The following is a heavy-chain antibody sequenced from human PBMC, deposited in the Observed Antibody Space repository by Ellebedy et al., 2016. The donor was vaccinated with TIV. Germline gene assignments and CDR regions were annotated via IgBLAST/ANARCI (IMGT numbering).Heavy chain of an antibody. CDR3: AREWGFDF. V-gene: IGHV1-18*01. Sequence: AASVKVSCKASAHTFADYGISWVRQAPGQGLERMGWISASTGNTKYAQKFQGRVTMTTDTSTSTVYMELRSLISDDTAVYYCAREWGFDFWGQGTLVTVSS. J-gene: IGHJ4*02. D-gene: IGHD1-26*01. CDR1: AHTFADYG. CDR2: ISASTGNT.